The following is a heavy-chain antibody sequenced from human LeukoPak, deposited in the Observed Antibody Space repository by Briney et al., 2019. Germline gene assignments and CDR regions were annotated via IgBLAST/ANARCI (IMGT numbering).Heavy chain of an antibody. D-gene: IGHD3-22*01. CDR3: ASRGHEYRFSYYDSRAPLDY. J-gene: IGHJ4*02. Sequence: GGSLRLSCAASGFTFSSYSMNWVRQAPGKGLEWVSYISSSSSTIYYADSVKGRFTISRDNSKNTLYLQMNSLRAEDTAVYYCASRGHEYRFSYYDSRAPLDYWGQGTLVTVSS. CDR2: ISSSSSTI. V-gene: IGHV3-48*01. CDR1: GFTFSSYS.